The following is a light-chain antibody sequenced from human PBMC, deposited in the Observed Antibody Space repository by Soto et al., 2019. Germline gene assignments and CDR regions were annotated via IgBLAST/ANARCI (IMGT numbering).Light chain of an antibody. CDR2: DES. CDR1: QSLDSY. Sequence: EIVLTQSPATLSLSPGERATLSCRASQSLDSYLAWYQQKPGQAPRILIYDESNRATGVPARFSGSGSGKDFTIEIYRLYPADFAVYSCHERRIRPITFGGGTKVEIK. J-gene: IGKJ4*01. V-gene: IGKV3-11*01. CDR3: HERRIRPIT.